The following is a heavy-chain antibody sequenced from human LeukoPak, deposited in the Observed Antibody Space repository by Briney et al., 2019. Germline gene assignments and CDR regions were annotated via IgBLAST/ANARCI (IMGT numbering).Heavy chain of an antibody. J-gene: IGHJ4*02. D-gene: IGHD3-10*01. Sequence: GGSLRLSCAASGFTFSGVWMKWVRQAPGKGLGWVANINQDESQKYYVDSVKGRFTISRDNAKNSLYLQMNSLRAEDTAVYYCARGHHTRGVYDYWGQGTLVTVSS. CDR3: ARGHHTRGVYDY. CDR1: GFTFSGVW. CDR2: INQDESQK. V-gene: IGHV3-7*01.